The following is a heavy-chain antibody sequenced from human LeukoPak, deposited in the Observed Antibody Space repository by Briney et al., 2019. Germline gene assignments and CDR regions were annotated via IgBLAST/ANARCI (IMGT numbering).Heavy chain of an antibody. CDR3: ARDIFSTDSRFLEWFISAAQTNFDY. CDR2: ISDSGGST. J-gene: IGHJ4*02. Sequence: GGSLRLSCAASGFAFSSCAMSWVRQAPGKGLEWVSSISDSGGSTYYADAVKGRFTISRDNSKSTLYLQMNSLRAEDTAVYYCARDIFSTDSRFLEWFISAAQTNFDYWGQGTLVTVSS. CDR1: GFAFSSCA. D-gene: IGHD3-3*01. V-gene: IGHV3-23*01.